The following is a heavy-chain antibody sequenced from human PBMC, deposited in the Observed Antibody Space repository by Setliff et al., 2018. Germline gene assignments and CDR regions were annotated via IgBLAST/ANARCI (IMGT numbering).Heavy chain of an antibody. J-gene: IGHJ4*02. CDR3: ARAQSWSGGPYYFDN. CDR1: GGTFSSYD. D-gene: IGHD3-3*01. Sequence: SVKVSCKASGGTFSSYDISWVRQAPGQGLEWMGRIIPIFGTANYAQKFQGRVTITADKSTSTAYMELSRLRSEDAAVYYCARAQSWSGGPYYFDNWGQGTLVTVS. CDR2: IIPIFGTA. V-gene: IGHV1-69*06.